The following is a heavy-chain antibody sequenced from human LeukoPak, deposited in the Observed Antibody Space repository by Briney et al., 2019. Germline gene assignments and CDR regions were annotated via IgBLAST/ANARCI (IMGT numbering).Heavy chain of an antibody. D-gene: IGHD3-22*01. Sequence: SETLSLTCAVYSCSFSGYYWMWIPQPPGKGLEWIGEINHSGSTNYNPSLKSRVTISVDTSKNQFSLKLSSVTAADTAVYYCARDWGRGYYDSSGYYDYWGQGTLVTVSS. CDR1: SCSFSGYY. J-gene: IGHJ4*02. CDR3: ARDWGRGYYDSSGYYDY. CDR2: INHSGST. V-gene: IGHV4-34*01.